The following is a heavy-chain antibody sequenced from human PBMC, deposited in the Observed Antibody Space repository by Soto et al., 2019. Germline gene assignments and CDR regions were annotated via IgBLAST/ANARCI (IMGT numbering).Heavy chain of an antibody. J-gene: IGHJ3*02. CDR2: INSDGSST. Sequence: GESLKISCAASGFTFSSYWMHWVRQAPGKGLVWVSRINSDGSSTSYADSVKGRFTISRDNAKNTLYLQMNSLRAEDTAVYYCARSCGGDCYWVDDSFDIWGQGTMVTVS. CDR3: ARSCGGDCYWVDDSFDI. V-gene: IGHV3-74*01. CDR1: GFTFSSYW. D-gene: IGHD2-21*01.